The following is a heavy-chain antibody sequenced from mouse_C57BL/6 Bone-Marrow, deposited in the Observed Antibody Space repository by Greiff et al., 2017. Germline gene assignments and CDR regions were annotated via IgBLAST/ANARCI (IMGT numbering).Heavy chain of an antibody. D-gene: IGHD2-5*01. CDR2: IYPSDSET. J-gene: IGHJ3*01. CDR1: GYTFTSYW. CDR3: ARGVYSNYGAY. V-gene: IGHV1-61*01. Sequence: VQLQQPGAELVRPGSSVKLSCKASGYTFTSYWMDWVKQRPGQGLEWIGNIYPSDSETHYNQKFKDKATLTGDKSSSTAYMQLSSLTSEDSAVYYCARGVYSNYGAYWGQGTLVTVSA.